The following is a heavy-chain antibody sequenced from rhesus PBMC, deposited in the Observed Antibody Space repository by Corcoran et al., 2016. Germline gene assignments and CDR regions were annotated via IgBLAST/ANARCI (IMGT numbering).Heavy chain of an antibody. CDR1: GFTFSSYW. CDR3: AKEPTVTTSGY. V-gene: IGHV3S42*01. D-gene: IGHD4-35*01. Sequence: EVQLVESGGGLAKPGGSLRLSCAASGFTFSSYWMTWVRQPPGKGLEWISAINSGGVRTYYADSVKGLFTISRDNSKNTLSLQMNSLRAEDTAVYYCAKEPTVTTSGYWGQGVLVTVSS. CDR2: INSGGVRT. J-gene: IGHJ4*01.